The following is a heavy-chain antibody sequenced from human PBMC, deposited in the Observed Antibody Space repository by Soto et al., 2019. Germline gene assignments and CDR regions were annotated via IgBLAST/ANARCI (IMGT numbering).Heavy chain of an antibody. D-gene: IGHD2-2*01. CDR1: GFTFSSYG. CDR2: ISYDGSNK. J-gene: IGHJ5*02. Sequence: GGSLRLSCAASGFTFSSYGMHWVRQAPGKGLEWVAVISYDGSNKYYADSVKGRFTISRDNSKNTLYLQMNSLRAEDTAVYYCAKDSSPFYCSSTSCPGGPWGQGTLVTVSS. V-gene: IGHV3-30*18. CDR3: AKDSSPFYCSSTSCPGGP.